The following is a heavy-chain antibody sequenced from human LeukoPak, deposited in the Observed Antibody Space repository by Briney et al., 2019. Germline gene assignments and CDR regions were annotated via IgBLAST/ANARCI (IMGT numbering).Heavy chain of an antibody. CDR2: IYTSGST. V-gene: IGHV4-4*07. D-gene: IGHD2-15*01. CDR3: ARGGWRPAPYYYYVMDV. CDR1: GGSLSSYY. J-gene: IGHJ6*02. Sequence: AGTLSLTCTVSGGSLSSYYWSWIRQPAGKGLEWVGRIYTSGSTYYNPSLLSRVTMSVDTSKKQFSLKLSYVTAADTDVYYCARGGWRPAPYYYYVMDVWGQGTTVTVSS.